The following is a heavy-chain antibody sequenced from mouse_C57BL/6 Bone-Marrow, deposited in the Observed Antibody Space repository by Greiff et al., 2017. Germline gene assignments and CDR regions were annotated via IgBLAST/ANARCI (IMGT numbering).Heavy chain of an antibody. CDR3: ARENSNYWYFDV. Sequence: VQLQQPGAELVMPGASVKLSCKASGYTFTSYWMHWVKQRPGQGLEWIGEIDPSDSYTNYNQKFKGKSTLTVDKSSSTAYMQLSSLTSEDSAVYYCARENSNYWYFDVWGTGTTVTVSS. D-gene: IGHD2-5*01. V-gene: IGHV1-69*01. CDR2: IDPSDSYT. CDR1: GYTFTSYW. J-gene: IGHJ1*03.